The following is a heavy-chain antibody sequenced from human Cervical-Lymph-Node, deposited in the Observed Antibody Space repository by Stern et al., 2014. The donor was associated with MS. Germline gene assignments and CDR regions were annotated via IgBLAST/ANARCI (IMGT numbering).Heavy chain of an antibody. Sequence: EVQLVESGGGSVQPGRSLRLSCAASGFTFDNYAMHWVRQAPGKGLEWVSGISGGGRTTYYADSAKGRFTISRDNSKNTLYLQMKSLRAEDTAAYYCAKVAPSTRGAFDYWGLGTLVTVSP. CDR3: AKVAPSTRGAFDY. J-gene: IGHJ4*02. CDR1: GFTFDNYA. V-gene: IGHV3-23*04. CDR2: ISGGGRTT. D-gene: IGHD3-10*01.